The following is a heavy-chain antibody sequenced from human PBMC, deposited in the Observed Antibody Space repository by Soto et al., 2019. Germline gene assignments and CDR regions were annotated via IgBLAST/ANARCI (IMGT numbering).Heavy chain of an antibody. CDR1: GYTFTSYD. Sequence: GASVKVSCKASGYTFTSYDISWVRHAPGQGLEWMGWISAYNGNTNYAQKLQGRVTMTTDTSTSTAYMELRSLRSDDTAVYYCARFNRCSSASCPTYYYYYYYMDAWGKGTTVTVSS. J-gene: IGHJ6*03. CDR2: ISAYNGNT. CDR3: ARFNRCSSASCPTYYYYYYYMDA. D-gene: IGHD2-2*01. V-gene: IGHV1-18*01.